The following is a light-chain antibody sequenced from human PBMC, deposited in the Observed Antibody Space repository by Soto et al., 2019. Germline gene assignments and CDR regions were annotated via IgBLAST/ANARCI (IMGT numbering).Light chain of an antibody. CDR1: SSDVGGYNY. Sequence: QSVLTQPPSASGSPGQSVTISCTGTSSDVGGYNYVSWYQQHPGKVPKLMVYEVNKRPSGVPARFSGSKSGNTASLTVSGLQAEDEADYYCTSYAGGNNVFGTGTNVTVL. V-gene: IGLV2-8*01. CDR2: EVN. CDR3: TSYAGGNNV. J-gene: IGLJ1*01.